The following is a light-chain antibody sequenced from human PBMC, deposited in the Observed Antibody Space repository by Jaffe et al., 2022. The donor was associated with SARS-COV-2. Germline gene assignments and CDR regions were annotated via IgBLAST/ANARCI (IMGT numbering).Light chain of an antibody. CDR2: GAS. Sequence: EVVLTQSPGTLSLSPGERATLSCRASQSVSSTYLAWYQQKPGQAPRLLFYGASSRATGIPDRFSGSGSGTDFTLTISRLEPEDFAVYYCQQYIRSPPTFGQGTKVEIK. J-gene: IGKJ1*01. CDR3: QQYIRSPPT. V-gene: IGKV3-20*01. CDR1: QSVSSTY.